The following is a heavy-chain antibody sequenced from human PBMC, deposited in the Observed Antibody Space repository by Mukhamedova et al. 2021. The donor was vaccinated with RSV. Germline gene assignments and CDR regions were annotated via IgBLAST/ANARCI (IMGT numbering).Heavy chain of an antibody. CDR2: ISWNSGNI. J-gene: IGHJ3*02. Sequence: VSGISWNSGNIGYADSVKGRFTISRDNAKNSLYLQMNSLRAEDTALYYCAKDYYYDSSGYWHAFDIWGQGTMVTVSS. CDR3: AKDYYYDSSGYWHAFDI. D-gene: IGHD3-22*01. V-gene: IGHV3-9*01.